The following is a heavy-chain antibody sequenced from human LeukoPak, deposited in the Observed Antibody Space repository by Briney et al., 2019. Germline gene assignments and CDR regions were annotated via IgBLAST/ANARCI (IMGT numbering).Heavy chain of an antibody. CDR3: ARDLRFWAIGYGMDV. CDR1: GYSFTTYA. CDR2: INPNSGGT. J-gene: IGHJ6*02. Sequence: ASVKVSCKASGYSFTTYAMNWVRQAPGQGLEWMGWINPNSGGTNYAQKFQGWVTMTRDTSISTAYMELSRLRSDDTAVYYCARDLRFWAIGYGMDVWGQGTTVTVSS. V-gene: IGHV1-2*04. D-gene: IGHD3-10*01.